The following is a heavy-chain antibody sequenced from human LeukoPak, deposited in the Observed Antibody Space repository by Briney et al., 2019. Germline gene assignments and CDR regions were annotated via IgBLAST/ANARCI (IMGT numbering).Heavy chain of an antibody. CDR1: GFTFSSYG. CDR2: IWYDGSNK. J-gene: IGHJ4*02. V-gene: IGHV3-33*06. D-gene: IGHD2-15*01. Sequence: GGSLRLSCAASGFTFSSYGMHWVRQAPGKGLEWVAVIWYDGSNKYYADSVKGRFTISRDNSKNTLHLQMNSLRAEDTAVYYCAKGVVALDYWGQGTLVTVSS. CDR3: AKGVVALDY.